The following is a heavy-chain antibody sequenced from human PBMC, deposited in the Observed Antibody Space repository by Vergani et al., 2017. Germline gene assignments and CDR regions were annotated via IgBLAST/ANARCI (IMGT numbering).Heavy chain of an antibody. CDR1: GFTFNTYS. D-gene: IGHD4-17*01. CDR3: ARDLYGDYGNDY. V-gene: IGHV3-21*01. CDR2: ISGTSTYI. J-gene: IGHJ4*02. Sequence: EVQLVESGGGLVKPGGSLRLSCAASGFTFNTYSMNWVRQAPGKGLEWVSSISGTSTYIHYADSLKGRFTIARDNAKNSLYRQMNSLRAEDTAVYYCARDLYGDYGNDYWGQGTLVTVSS.